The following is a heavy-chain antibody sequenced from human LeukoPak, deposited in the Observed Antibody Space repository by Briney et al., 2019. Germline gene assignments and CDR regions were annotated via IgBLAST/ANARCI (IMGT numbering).Heavy chain of an antibody. CDR2: IRGGGDNT. Sequence: GGSLRLSCAASGFIFSSYPMHWARQAPGKGLEWVSGIRGGGDNTVYADSVKGRFTISRDNSKNTLYLQMNALRGDDTAVYYCATDRSGYSGTYYDFDQWGQGTLVTVSS. D-gene: IGHD1-26*01. V-gene: IGHV3-23*01. J-gene: IGHJ4*02. CDR3: ATDRSGYSGTYYDFDQ. CDR1: GFIFSSYP.